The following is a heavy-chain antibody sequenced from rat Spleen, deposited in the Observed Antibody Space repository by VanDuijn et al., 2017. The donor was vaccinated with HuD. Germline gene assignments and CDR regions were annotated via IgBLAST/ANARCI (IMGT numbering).Heavy chain of an antibody. V-gene: IGHV5S13*01. CDR3: TRGYAHY. CDR2: ITTGGAIT. J-gene: IGHJ2*01. Sequence: EVQLVESGGGLVQPGRSMILSCAASRFTFRDYGMAWVRQAPTKGLEWVASITTGGAITSYRDSVKGRFTISRDNAQNTLYLQMNSLRSEDTATYYCTRGYAHYWGQGVMVTVSS. D-gene: IGHD1-12*03. CDR1: RFTFRDYG.